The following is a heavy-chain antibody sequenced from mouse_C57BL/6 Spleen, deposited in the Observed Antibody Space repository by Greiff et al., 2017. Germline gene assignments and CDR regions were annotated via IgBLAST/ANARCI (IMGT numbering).Heavy chain of an antibody. D-gene: IGHD1-1*01. Sequence: VKLQESGAELVRPGTSVKMSCKASGYTFTNYWIGWAKQRPGHGLEWIGDIYPGGGYTNYNEKFKGKATLTADKSSSTAYMQFSSLTSEDSAIYYCARADYYGSSYGFAYWGQGTLVTVSA. J-gene: IGHJ3*01. CDR2: IYPGGGYT. CDR1: GYTFTNYW. CDR3: ARADYYGSSYGFAY. V-gene: IGHV1-63*01.